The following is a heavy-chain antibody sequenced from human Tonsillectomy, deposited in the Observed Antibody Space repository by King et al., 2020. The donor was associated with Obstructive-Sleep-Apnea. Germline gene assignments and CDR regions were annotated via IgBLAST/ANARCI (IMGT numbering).Heavy chain of an antibody. CDR1: GYSFTSYW. J-gene: IGHJ5*02. CDR3: ARQYTSSWYYQNNWFDP. CDR2: IYPGDSDI. Sequence: VQLVESGAEVKKPGESLKISCKGSGYSFTSYWIGWVRQTPGKGLEWMGIIYPGDSDIRYSPSFQGHVTISADKSINTAYLQWSSLKASDTAIYYCARQYTSSWYYQNNWFDPWGQGTLVTVSS. V-gene: IGHV5-51*01. D-gene: IGHD3-22*01.